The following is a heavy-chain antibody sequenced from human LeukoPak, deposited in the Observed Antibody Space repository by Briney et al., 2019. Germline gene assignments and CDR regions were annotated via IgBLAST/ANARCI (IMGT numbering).Heavy chain of an antibody. CDR3: ARSGPPAGRPDAFDI. CDR2: IYYSGKT. CDR1: GGSISTSSYH. V-gene: IGHV4-39*07. J-gene: IGHJ3*02. D-gene: IGHD2-2*01. Sequence: SEALSLTCTVSGGSISTSSYHWGWFRQPPGKALECIGTIYYSGKTYYNPSLNSRVTISIHTSKNEFSLKLSSVTAADRAVYYCARSGPPAGRPDAFDIWGQGTMATVSS.